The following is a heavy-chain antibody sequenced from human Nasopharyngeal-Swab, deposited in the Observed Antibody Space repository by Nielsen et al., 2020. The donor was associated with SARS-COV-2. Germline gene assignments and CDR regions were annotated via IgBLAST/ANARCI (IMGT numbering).Heavy chain of an antibody. J-gene: IGHJ6*02. CDR3: AKDYMGLYYGMDV. D-gene: IGHD3-10*01. CDR1: GFTFSSYG. CDR2: ISYDGSNK. Sequence: GESLKISCAASGFTFSSYGMHWVRQAPGKGPEWVAVISYDGSNKYYADSVKGRFTISRDNSKNTLYLQMNSLRAEDTAVYYCAKDYMGLYYGMDVWGQGTTVTVSS. V-gene: IGHV3-30*18.